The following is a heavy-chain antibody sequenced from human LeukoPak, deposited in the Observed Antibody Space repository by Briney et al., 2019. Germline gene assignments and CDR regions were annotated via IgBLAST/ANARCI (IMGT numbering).Heavy chain of an antibody. D-gene: IGHD1-26*01. V-gene: IGHV4-59*01. Sequence: SETLSLTCPVSGGSISSYYWNWIRQPPGQGREWIGYIFYSGIDNYNPSLKSRVTISVATSKNQFSLNLSSVTAADTAVYYFSMRIVGAAYFDYWGQRTLVTVSP. CDR3: SMRIVGAAYFDY. CDR1: GGSISSYY. J-gene: IGHJ4*02. CDR2: IFYSGID.